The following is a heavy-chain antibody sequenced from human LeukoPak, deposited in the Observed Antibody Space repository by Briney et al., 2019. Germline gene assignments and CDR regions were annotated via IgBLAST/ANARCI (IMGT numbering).Heavy chain of an antibody. CDR1: GFTFSSYG. D-gene: IGHD6-19*01. V-gene: IGHV3-33*01. CDR3: AREIAVADMIDY. Sequence: GGSLRLSCSASGFTFSSYGMHWVRQAPGKGLEWVAVIWYDGSNNYYADSVKGRFTISRDNSKNTLYLQMNSLRAEETAVYYCAREIAVADMIDYWGQGTLVTVSS. J-gene: IGHJ4*02. CDR2: IWYDGSNN.